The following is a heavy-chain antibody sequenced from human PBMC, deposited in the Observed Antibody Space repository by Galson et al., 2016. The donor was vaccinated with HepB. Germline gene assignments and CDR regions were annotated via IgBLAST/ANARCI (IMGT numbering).Heavy chain of an antibody. CDR3: ACGFYYDSSSYYGAEYFQH. D-gene: IGHD3-22*01. CDR1: GYSFTSYW. J-gene: IGHJ1*01. Sequence: QSGAEVKKPGESLKISCKGSGYSFTSYWIGWVRQMPGKGLEWMGIIYPGDSDTRYSPSFQGPVTISADKSNGDAYLQWSSLKASDTAMYYCACGFYYDSSSYYGAEYFQHWGQGTLVTVSS. V-gene: IGHV5-51*01. CDR2: IYPGDSDT.